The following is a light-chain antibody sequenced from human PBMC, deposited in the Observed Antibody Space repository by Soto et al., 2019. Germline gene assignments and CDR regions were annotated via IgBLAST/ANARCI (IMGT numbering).Light chain of an antibody. J-gene: IGLJ3*02. CDR1: SGYSNYN. Sequence: QLVLTQSPSASASLGASVTLTCTLSSGYSNYNVHWIQQRPGKGPRFVMRVGTDGIVGSKGEGIPDRFSVLGSGLNRFLTIKNIHEEDEGDFHCGADHGSGSDFVVVFGGGTKLTVL. CDR2: VGTDGIVG. CDR3: GADHGSGSDFVVV. V-gene: IGLV9-49*01.